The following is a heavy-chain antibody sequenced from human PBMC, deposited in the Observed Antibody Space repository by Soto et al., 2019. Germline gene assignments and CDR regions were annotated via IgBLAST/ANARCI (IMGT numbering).Heavy chain of an antibody. J-gene: IGHJ5*02. D-gene: IGHD6-6*01. CDR3: ARGWRQLVPTWFDP. CDR1: GGSISSYY. Sequence: SETLSLTCTVSGGSISSYYWSWIRQPPGKGLEWIGYIYYSGSTNYNPSLKSRVTISVDTSKNQFSLKLSSVTAADTAVYYCARGWRQLVPTWFDPWGQGTLVTVSS. CDR2: IYYSGST. V-gene: IGHV4-59*01.